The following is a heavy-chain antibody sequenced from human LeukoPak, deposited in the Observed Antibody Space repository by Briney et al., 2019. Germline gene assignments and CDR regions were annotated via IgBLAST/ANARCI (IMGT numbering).Heavy chain of an antibody. CDR3: ARQTSGYCVDY. CDR1: GGSISSSSYY. D-gene: IGHD3-22*01. Sequence: SETLSLTCTVSGGSISSSSYYWGWIRQPPGKGLEWVGFIYYSGSTYYNPSLKSRVTISVDTSKNQFSLKLSSVTAADTAVYYCARQTSGYCVDYWGQGSLVTVSS. J-gene: IGHJ4*02. V-gene: IGHV4-39*01. CDR2: IYYSGST.